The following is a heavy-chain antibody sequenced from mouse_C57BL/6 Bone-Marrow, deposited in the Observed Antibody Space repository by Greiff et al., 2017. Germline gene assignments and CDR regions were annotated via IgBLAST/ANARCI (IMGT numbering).Heavy chain of an antibody. J-gene: IGHJ3*01. CDR3: AAQATCAY. Sequence: QVQLQQPGAELVRPGTSVQLSCKASGYTFTSYWMHWVKQRPGQGLEWIGVIDPSDSYTNYNQKFKGKATLTVDTSSSTAYLQLSSLTSSDSAVSYCAAQATCAYWGQGTLVTVSA. CDR1: GYTFTSYW. CDR2: IDPSDSYT. V-gene: IGHV1-59*01. D-gene: IGHD3-2*02.